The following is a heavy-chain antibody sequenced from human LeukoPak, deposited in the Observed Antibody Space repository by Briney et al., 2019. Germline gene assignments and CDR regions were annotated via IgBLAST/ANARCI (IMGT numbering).Heavy chain of an antibody. D-gene: IGHD2-15*01. CDR2: ISGSGGST. Sequence: GGSLRLSCAASGFTFSSYAMSWVRQAPGKGLEWVSAISGSGGSTYYADSVKGRFTISRDNSKNTLYLQMNSLRAEDTAVYYCARDRRQDIVVVVAAPPTYYFDYWGQGTLVTVSS. V-gene: IGHV3-23*01. CDR1: GFTFSSYA. CDR3: ARDRRQDIVVVVAAPPTYYFDY. J-gene: IGHJ4*02.